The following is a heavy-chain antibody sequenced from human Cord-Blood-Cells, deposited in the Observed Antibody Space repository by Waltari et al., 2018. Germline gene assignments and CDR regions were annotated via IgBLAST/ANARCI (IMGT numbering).Heavy chain of an antibody. Sequence: EVQLVESGGGLVKPGGSLRLSCAASGFTFSNAWMSWVRQAPGTGLEWVGRIKSKTVGGTTDYAAPVKGRLTIARDDSKNTLYLQMNSLKAEDTAVYYCTTEGESSSSDYYYYYMDVWGKGTTVTVSS. D-gene: IGHD6-6*01. CDR2: IKSKTVGGTT. CDR1: GFTFSNAW. J-gene: IGHJ6*03. CDR3: TTEGESSSSDYYYYYMDV. V-gene: IGHV3-15*01.